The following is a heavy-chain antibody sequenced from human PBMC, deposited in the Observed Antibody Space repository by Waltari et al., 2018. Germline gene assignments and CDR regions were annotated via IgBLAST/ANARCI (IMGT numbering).Heavy chain of an antibody. CDR1: GYTFAINY. CDR3: ARGEEQLVGDY. V-gene: IGHV1-2*02. CDR2: INPNTGGT. Sequence: QVQVVQSGAAVKRPGATVKVSRNNSGYTFAINYIHWVRQAPGQGLEWMGWINPNTGGTNFARRFQGRVTMTRDTSISTAYMDLSSLTSDDTAVYYCARGEEQLVGDYWGQGTLVTVSS. J-gene: IGHJ4*02. D-gene: IGHD6-6*01.